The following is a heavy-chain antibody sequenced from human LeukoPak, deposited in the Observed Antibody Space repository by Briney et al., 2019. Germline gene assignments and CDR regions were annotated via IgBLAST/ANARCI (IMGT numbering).Heavy chain of an antibody. Sequence: SETLSLTCTVSGDSMSSSTYYWGWIRQPPGKGLEWIGSIYSSGSTYYNPSLKSRVTISVDTSKNQFSLKLSSVTAADTAVYYCARQRGIVMVTAIHWLDPWGQGTLVTVSS. V-gene: IGHV4-39*01. CDR1: GDSMSSSTYY. CDR3: ARQRGIVMVTAIHWLDP. CDR2: IYSSGST. J-gene: IGHJ5*01. D-gene: IGHD2-21*02.